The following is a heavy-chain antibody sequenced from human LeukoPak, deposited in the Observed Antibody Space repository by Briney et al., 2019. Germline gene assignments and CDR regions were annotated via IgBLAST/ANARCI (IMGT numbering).Heavy chain of an antibody. CDR2: IIPIFGTS. D-gene: IGHD3-10*01. V-gene: IGHV1-69*06. CDR3: ARDDPSIVRGVIIELFDY. CDR1: GGTFSSYA. Sequence: SVKVSCKASGGTFSSYAITWVRQAPGQGLEWMGGIIPIFGTSNYAQKFQDRVTITADKSTSTAYMELSSLRSEDTAVYYCARDDPSIVRGVIIELFDYWGQGTLVTVSS. J-gene: IGHJ4*02.